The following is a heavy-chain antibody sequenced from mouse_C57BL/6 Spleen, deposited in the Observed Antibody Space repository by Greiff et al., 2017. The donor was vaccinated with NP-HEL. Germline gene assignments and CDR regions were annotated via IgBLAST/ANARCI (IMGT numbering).Heavy chain of an antibody. D-gene: IGHD2-13*01. Sequence: EVKLMESGPELVKPGASVKISCKASGYSFTGYYMNWVKQSPEKSLEWIGEINPSTGGTTYNQKFKAKATLTVDKSSSTAYMQLKSLTSEDSAVYYCARGEGDYWGQGTSVTVSS. CDR2: INPSTGGT. CDR1: GYSFTGYY. J-gene: IGHJ4*01. V-gene: IGHV1-42*01. CDR3: ARGEGDY.